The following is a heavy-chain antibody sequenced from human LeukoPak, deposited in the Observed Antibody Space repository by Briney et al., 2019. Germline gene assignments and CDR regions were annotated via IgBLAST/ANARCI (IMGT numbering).Heavy chain of an antibody. Sequence: ASVKVSCKASGYTFTNYYMHWVRQAPGQGLEWMGIITPSGGSTSYAQKFRGRVTMTRDTSTSTVYMELYSLRSEDTAVYYCARDPNIYYYYMDVWGKGTTVTVSS. V-gene: IGHV1-46*01. CDR3: ARDPNIYYYYMDV. CDR2: ITPSGGST. D-gene: IGHD1/OR15-1a*01. J-gene: IGHJ6*03. CDR1: GYTFTNYY.